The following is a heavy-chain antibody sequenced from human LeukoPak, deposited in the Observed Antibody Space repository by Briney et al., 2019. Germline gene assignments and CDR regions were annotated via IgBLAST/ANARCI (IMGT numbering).Heavy chain of an antibody. Sequence: PSETLSLTCTVSGGSISSSSYYWGWIRQPPGKGLEWIGSIYYSGSTYYNPSLKSRVTISVDTSKNQFSLKLSSVTAADTAVYYCARSKGVGARYYFDYWGQGTLVTVSS. CDR3: ARSKGVGARYYFDY. D-gene: IGHD1-26*01. J-gene: IGHJ4*02. CDR1: GGSISSSSYY. V-gene: IGHV4-39*07. CDR2: IYYSGST.